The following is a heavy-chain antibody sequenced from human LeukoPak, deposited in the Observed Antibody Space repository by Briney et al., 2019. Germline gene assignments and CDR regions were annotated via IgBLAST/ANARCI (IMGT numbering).Heavy chain of an antibody. CDR3: ARLRRMVTGYYYYGMDV. D-gene: IGHD2-21*02. CDR2: INHSGST. Sequence: SETLSLTCAVYGGSFSGYYWSWIRQPPGKGLEWIGEINHSGSTNYNPSLKSRVTISVDTSKNQFSLKLSSVTAADTAVYYCARLRRMVTGYYYYGMDVWGQGTTVTVAS. CDR1: GGSFSGYY. V-gene: IGHV4-34*01. J-gene: IGHJ6*02.